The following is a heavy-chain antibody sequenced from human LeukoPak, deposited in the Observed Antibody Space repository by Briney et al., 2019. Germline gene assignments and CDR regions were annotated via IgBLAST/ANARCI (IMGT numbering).Heavy chain of an antibody. Sequence: GGSLRHSCTVSGFTVSSNSMSWVRQAPGKGLEWVSFIYSDNTHYSDSVKGRFTISRDNSKNTLYLQMNSLRAEDTAVYYCARRAGAYSHPYDYGGQGTLVTVSS. CDR3: ARRAGAYSHPYDY. D-gene: IGHD4/OR15-4a*01. J-gene: IGHJ4*02. CDR2: IYSDNT. V-gene: IGHV3-53*01. CDR1: GFTVSSNS.